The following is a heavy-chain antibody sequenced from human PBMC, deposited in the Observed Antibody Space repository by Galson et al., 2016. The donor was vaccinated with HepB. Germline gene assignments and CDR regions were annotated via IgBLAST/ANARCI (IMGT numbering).Heavy chain of an antibody. Sequence: SLRLSCAASGFTFSGYAMAWVRQAPGKGLEWVSGMSDSDDIYYAPSVKGRFTISRDNSKNTLHLQMNSLRAEDTAVYYCAKGTTDLGDDWGQGIVVTVSS. J-gene: IGHJ4*02. CDR3: AKGTTDLGDD. D-gene: IGHD4-11*01. CDR1: GFTFSGYA. V-gene: IGHV3-23*01. CDR2: MSDSDDI.